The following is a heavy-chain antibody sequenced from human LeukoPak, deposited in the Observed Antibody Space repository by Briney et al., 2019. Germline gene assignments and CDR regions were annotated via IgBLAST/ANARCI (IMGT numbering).Heavy chain of an antibody. D-gene: IGHD6-6*01. CDR1: GFTFSSYA. CDR3: AKDRVPLAARPLHFDY. CDR2: ISGSGGST. J-gene: IGHJ4*02. V-gene: IGHV3-23*01. Sequence: GGTLRLSCAASGFTFSSYAMSWVRQAPGKRLEWVSAISGSGGSTYYADSVKGRFTISRDNSKNTLYLQMNSLRAEDTAVYYCAKDRVPLAARPLHFDYWGQGTLVTVSS.